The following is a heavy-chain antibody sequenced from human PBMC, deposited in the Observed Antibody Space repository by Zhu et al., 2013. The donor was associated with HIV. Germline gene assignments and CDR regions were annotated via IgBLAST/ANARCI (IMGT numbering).Heavy chain of an antibody. CDR1: GYTFTDYY. V-gene: IGHV1-2*02. CDR3: ARMDKGSCTETTCPDWFDP. CDR2: INPSSGDT. D-gene: IGHD2-8*02. Sequence: QVLLVQSGAEVKNPGASVKVSCKASGYTFTDYYIHWVRQAPGQGLECMGWINPSSGDTHYARKFQGRVTMTRDTSINTAYMDLSRLKSDDTAVYYCARMDKGSCTETTCPDWFDPWGQGTLVTVSS. J-gene: IGHJ5*02.